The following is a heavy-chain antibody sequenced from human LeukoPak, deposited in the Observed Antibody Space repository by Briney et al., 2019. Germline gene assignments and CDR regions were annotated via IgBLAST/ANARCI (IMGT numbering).Heavy chain of an antibody. D-gene: IGHD3-10*01. V-gene: IGHV3-23*01. J-gene: IGHJ3*02. CDR1: GFTFSSYA. CDR3: ARPITMVRGVIVMGAFDI. CDR2: ISGSGGST. Sequence: GGSLRLSCAASGFTFSSYAMSWVRQAPGKGLEWVSAISGSGGSTYYADSVKGRFTISRDNSKNTLYLQMNSLRAEDTAVYYCARPITMVRGVIVMGAFDIWGQGTMVTVSS.